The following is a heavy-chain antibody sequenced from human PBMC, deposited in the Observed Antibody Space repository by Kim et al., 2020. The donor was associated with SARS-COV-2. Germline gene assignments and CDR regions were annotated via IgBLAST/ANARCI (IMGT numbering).Heavy chain of an antibody. Sequence: GGSLRLSCAASGFTFSSYGMHWVRQAPGKGLEWAAVISYDGSNEYYADSVKGRFTISRDNSKNTLYLQMNSLRVEDTAVYYCAKDKIIVVVPAAAMDVWGQGTTVTVSS. CDR3: AKDKIIVVVPAAAMDV. CDR1: GFTFSSYG. CDR2: ISYDGSNE. D-gene: IGHD2-2*01. J-gene: IGHJ6*02. V-gene: IGHV3-30*18.